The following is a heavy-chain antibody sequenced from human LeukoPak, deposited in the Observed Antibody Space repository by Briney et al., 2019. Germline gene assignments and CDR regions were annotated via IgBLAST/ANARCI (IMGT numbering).Heavy chain of an antibody. J-gene: IGHJ5*02. Sequence: SQTLSLTCTVSDGSISSGAYYWTWIRQPPGKGLEWIGYISHTGSTYYNPSLKSRVTISVDMSKNQFSLKLSSVTATDTAVYYCARAHSSGWVNWFDPWGQGTLVTVSS. CDR1: DGSISSGAYY. CDR3: ARAHSSGWVNWFDP. V-gene: IGHV4-30-2*01. D-gene: IGHD6-19*01. CDR2: ISHTGST.